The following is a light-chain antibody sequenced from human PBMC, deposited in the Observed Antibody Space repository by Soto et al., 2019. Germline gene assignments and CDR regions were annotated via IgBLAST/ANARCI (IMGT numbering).Light chain of an antibody. V-gene: IGKV1-33*01. CDR1: QDISNY. CDR2: DAS. CDR3: QHSGDFRWT. J-gene: IGKJ1*01. Sequence: DIQMTQSPSSLSASVGDRVTITCQASQDISNYLNWYQQKPGKAPKLLIYDASNLETGVPSRFSGSGSGTDFTFTISSLQPEDIATYYCQHSGDFRWTFGLGTKVEVK.